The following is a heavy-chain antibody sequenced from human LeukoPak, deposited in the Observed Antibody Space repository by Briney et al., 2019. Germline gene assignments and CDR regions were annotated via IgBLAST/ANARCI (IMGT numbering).Heavy chain of an antibody. V-gene: IGHV4-59*01. Sequence: SETLSLTCTVSGSSISSYYWSWIRQPPGKGLERMGYIYYSGYTNYNPSLKSRVTISIDTSKNQFSLKLSSVTAADTAVYYCARDWGPYSGLGMDVWGQGTTVTVSS. CDR1: GSSISSYY. CDR3: ARDWGPYSGLGMDV. D-gene: IGHD6-13*01. J-gene: IGHJ6*02. CDR2: IYYSGYT.